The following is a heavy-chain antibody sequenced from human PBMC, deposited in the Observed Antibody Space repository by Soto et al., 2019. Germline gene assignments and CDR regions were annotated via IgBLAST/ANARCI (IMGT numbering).Heavy chain of an antibody. J-gene: IGHJ6*02. CDR1: GFTFSSYS. D-gene: IGHD3-22*01. Sequence: GGSLRLSCAASGFTFSSYSMNWVRQAPGKGLEWVSSISSSSSYIYYADSVKGRFTISRDNAKNSLYLQMNSLRAEGTAVYYCARSLYYYDSSGPTGYYYYGMDVWGQGTTVTVSS. CDR2: ISSSSSYI. V-gene: IGHV3-21*01. CDR3: ARSLYYYDSSGPTGYYYYGMDV.